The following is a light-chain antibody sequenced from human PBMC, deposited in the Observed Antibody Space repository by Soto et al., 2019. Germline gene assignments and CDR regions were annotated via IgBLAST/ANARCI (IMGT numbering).Light chain of an antibody. J-gene: IGKJ5*01. CDR2: DAS. CDR3: QHYQSGHPIA. CDR1: QSVRTY. Sequence: ETELTQSPGTRSLSPGQRATLSCRASQSVRTYLAWYQVKPGQAPRLLIYDASSRATGIPDRFTGSGSETSFTLTISRLEPEDFALYYCQHYQSGHPIAFGQGTRLEIK. V-gene: IGKV3-20*01.